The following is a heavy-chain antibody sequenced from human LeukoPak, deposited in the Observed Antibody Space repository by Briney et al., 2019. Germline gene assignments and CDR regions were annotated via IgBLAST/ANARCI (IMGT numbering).Heavy chain of an antibody. J-gene: IGHJ4*02. D-gene: IGHD3-22*01. Sequence: GGSLRLSCAASGFTFSDYYMSWIRQAPGKGLEWVSYISSSGSTIYYADSVKGRFTISRDNAKNSLYLQMNSLRAEDTAVYYCARVRYYYDSSGYLADYWGQGTLVTVSS. CDR1: GFTFSDYY. CDR2: ISSSGSTI. CDR3: ARVRYYYDSSGYLADY. V-gene: IGHV3-11*01.